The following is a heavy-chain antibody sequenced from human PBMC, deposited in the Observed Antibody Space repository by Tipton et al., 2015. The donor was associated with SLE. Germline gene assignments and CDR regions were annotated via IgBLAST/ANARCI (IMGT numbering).Heavy chain of an antibody. V-gene: IGHV4-31*03. CDR1: GGSISSSGYY. CDR3: ARGYSDFDY. D-gene: IGHD2-15*01. Sequence: TLSLTCTVSGGSISSSGYYWSWIRQHPGKGLEWIGYIYHSGSTYYNPSLKSRVTMSVDTSKNQFSLNLSSMTAADTAVYYCARGYSDFDYWGQGTLVTVSS. CDR2: IYHSGST. J-gene: IGHJ4*02.